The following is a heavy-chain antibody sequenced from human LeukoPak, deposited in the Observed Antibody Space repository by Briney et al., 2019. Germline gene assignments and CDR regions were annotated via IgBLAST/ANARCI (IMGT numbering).Heavy chain of an antibody. CDR2: INPNSGDT. Sequence: ASAKVSCKASRYTFTDYYIHWVRQAPEQGLEWMGWINPNSGDTNYAQKFQGRVTMTRDTSISTAYMELSRLRSDDTAVYYCARELTQSGSYYGDFDYWGQGTLVTVSS. CDR1: RYTFTDYY. CDR3: ARELTQSGSYYGDFDY. D-gene: IGHD1-26*01. V-gene: IGHV1-2*02. J-gene: IGHJ4*02.